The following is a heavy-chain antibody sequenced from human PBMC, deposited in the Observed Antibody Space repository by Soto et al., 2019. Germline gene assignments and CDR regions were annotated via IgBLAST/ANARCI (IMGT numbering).Heavy chain of an antibody. D-gene: IGHD6-19*01. CDR2: IYYSGST. CDR1: GGSISSSSYY. V-gene: IGHV4-39*01. J-gene: IGHJ5*02. CDR3: ARHDKPQWLVRGGWFDP. Sequence: SETLSLTCTVSGGSISSSSYYWGWIRQPPGKGLEWIGSIYYSGSTYYNPSLKSRVTISVDTSKNQFSLKLSSVTAADTAVYYCARHDKPQWLVRGGWFDPWGPGTLVTVSS.